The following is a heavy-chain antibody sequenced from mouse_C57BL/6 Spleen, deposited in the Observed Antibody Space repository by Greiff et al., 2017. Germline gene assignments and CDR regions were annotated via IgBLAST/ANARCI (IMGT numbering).Heavy chain of an antibody. CDR2: IDPSDSYT. V-gene: IGHV1-50*01. CDR3: ARLDSSGYEAY. J-gene: IGHJ3*01. CDR1: GYTFTSYW. D-gene: IGHD3-2*02. Sequence: VQLQQPGAELVKPGASVKLSCKASGYTFTSYWMQWVKQRPGQGLEWIGEIDPSDSYTNYNQKFKGKATLTVDTSSSTAYMQLSSLTSEDSAVYYCARLDSSGYEAYWGQGTLVTVSA.